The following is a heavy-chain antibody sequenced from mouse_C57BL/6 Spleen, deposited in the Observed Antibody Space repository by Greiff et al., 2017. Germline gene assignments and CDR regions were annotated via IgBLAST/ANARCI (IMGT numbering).Heavy chain of an antibody. Sequence: DVKLVESGGGLVKPGGSLKLSCAASGFTFSDYGMHWVRQAPEKGLEWVAYISSGSSTIYYADTVKGRFTISRDNAKNTLFQRMTSLRAEDTAIYYCARPPAQGAWFAYWGQGTLVTVAA. CDR3: ARPPAQGAWFAY. D-gene: IGHD3-2*02. CDR1: GFTFSDYG. CDR2: ISSGSSTI. V-gene: IGHV5-17*01. J-gene: IGHJ3*01.